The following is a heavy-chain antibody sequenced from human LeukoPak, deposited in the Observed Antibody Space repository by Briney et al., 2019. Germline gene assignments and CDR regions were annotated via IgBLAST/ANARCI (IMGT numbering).Heavy chain of an antibody. V-gene: IGHV3-48*04. CDR1: GFTFSSYS. CDR2: ISSSSSTI. Sequence: GSLRLSCAASGFTFSSYSMNWVRQAPGKGLEWVSYISSSSSTIYYADSVKGRFTISRDNVKNSLYLQMNSLRAEDTAVYYCARAEYYYDSSGSNHYYYYYMDVWGKGTTVTVSS. J-gene: IGHJ6*03. CDR3: ARAEYYYDSSGSNHYYYYYMDV. D-gene: IGHD3-22*01.